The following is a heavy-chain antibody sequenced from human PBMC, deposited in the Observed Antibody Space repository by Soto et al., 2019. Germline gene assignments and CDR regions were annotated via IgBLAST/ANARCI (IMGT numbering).Heavy chain of an antibody. V-gene: IGHV2-5*01. CDR1: GFSLSTSGMG. J-gene: IGHJ4*02. CDR3: THFSGYEQFEY. CDR2: IYLNDDK. Sequence: QITLKESGPTLVKPTQTLTLTCTFSGFSLSTSGMGVGWIRQPPGKALEWLALIYLNDDKRYSPSLRNRLTITKDTSKNQVVLTMTNMDPVDTGTYYCTHFSGYEQFEYWGQGTLVTVSS. D-gene: IGHD5-12*01.